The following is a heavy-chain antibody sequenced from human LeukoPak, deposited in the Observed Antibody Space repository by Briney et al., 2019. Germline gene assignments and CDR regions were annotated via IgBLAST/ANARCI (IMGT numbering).Heavy chain of an antibody. J-gene: IGHJ4*02. CDR2: ISSSSSYI. Sequence: GGSLRRACAAAGFTFSSYSMNWVHQAPGGGREWASSISSSSSYIYYAYSVKGRFTISRDNAKNSLYLQMTNLRAEDTAVYYCARDQEYYYDSSGYWGQGTLVTVSS. CDR1: GFTFSSYS. V-gene: IGHV3-21*01. CDR3: ARDQEYYYDSSGY. D-gene: IGHD3-22*01.